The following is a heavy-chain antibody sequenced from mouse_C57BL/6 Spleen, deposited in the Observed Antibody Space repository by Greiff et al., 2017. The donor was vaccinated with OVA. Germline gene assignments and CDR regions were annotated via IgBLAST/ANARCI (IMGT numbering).Heavy chain of an antibody. CDR3: AFIYYYGSSYPSYWYFDV. J-gene: IGHJ1*03. V-gene: IGHV14-2*01. CDR1: GFNIKDYY. D-gene: IGHD1-1*01. CDR2: IDPEDGET. Sequence: EVQLQQSGAELVKPGASVKLSCTASGFNIKDYYMHWVKQRTEQGLEWIGRIDPEDGETKYAPKFQGKATITADTSSNTAYLQLSSLTSEDTAVYYCAFIYYYGSSYPSYWYFDVWGTGTTVTVSS.